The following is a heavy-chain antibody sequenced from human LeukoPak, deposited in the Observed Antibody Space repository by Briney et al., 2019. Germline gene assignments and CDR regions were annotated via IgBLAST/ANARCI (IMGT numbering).Heavy chain of an antibody. J-gene: IGHJ4*02. CDR2: LNPNSGGT. D-gene: IGHD4-17*01. CDR1: GYTFTGYY. Sequence: ASVKVSCKASGYTFTGYYLHWVRLAPGQGLEWMGWLNPNSGGTNYAQDFQGRVTMTRDTPISTAYMELSRLTSDDTAVYYCARGDSYGDLDYWGQGNLVTVSS. CDR3: ARGDSYGDLDY. V-gene: IGHV1-2*02.